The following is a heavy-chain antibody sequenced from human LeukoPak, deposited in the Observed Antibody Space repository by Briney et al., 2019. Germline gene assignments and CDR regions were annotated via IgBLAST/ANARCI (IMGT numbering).Heavy chain of an antibody. CDR2: INHSRST. V-gene: IGHV4-34*01. D-gene: IGHD2-8*01. J-gene: IGHJ6*02. Sequence: SETLSLTCAVYGGSFSGYYWSWIRQPPGKGLEWIGEINHSRSTNYNPSLKSRVTISVDTSKNQFSLKLSSVTAADTAVYYCARFLVYADYYYYGMDVWGQGTTVTVSS. CDR1: GGSFSGYY. CDR3: ARFLVYADYYYYGMDV.